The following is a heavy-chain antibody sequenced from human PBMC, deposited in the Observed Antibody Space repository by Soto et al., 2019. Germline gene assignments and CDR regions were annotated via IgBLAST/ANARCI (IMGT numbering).Heavy chain of an antibody. Sequence: QVQLVQSGAEVKKPGASVQVSCKASGYTFTSYAMHWVRQAPGQRLEGMGWINAGNGNTKYSQKFQGRVTITRETSARTAYIELSSLRSEDTAVYYCARDNVGGAAAGLYNWFDPWCQGTLVTVSS. CDR3: ARDNVGGAAAGLYNWFDP. V-gene: IGHV1-3*01. CDR1: GYTFTSYA. J-gene: IGHJ5*02. CDR2: INAGNGNT. D-gene: IGHD6-13*01.